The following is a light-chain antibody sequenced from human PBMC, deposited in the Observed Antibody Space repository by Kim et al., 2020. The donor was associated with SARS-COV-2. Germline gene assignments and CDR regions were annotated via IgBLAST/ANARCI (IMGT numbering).Light chain of an antibody. CDR2: GKN. J-gene: IGLJ2*01. CDR3: NSRDSSGNHVV. CDR1: SLRSYY. V-gene: IGLV3-19*01. Sequence: ALGQTVRITCQGDSLRSYYASWYQQKPGQAPVLVIYGKNNRPSGIPDQFSGSSSGNTASLTITGAQAEDEADYYCNSRDSSGNHVVFGGGTQLTVL.